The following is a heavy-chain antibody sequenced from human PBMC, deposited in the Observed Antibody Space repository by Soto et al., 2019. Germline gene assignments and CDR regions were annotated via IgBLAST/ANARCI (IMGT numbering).Heavy chain of an antibody. J-gene: IGHJ5*02. CDR2: ISRDGSST. CDR3: ARDAEYSYGWTPFNS. D-gene: IGHD5-18*01. CDR1: GLAFSNYW. V-gene: IGHV3-74*01. Sequence: PGGSLRLSCAGSGLAFSNYWIHWVRQAPGEGLAWVSRISRDGSSTTYAGSVKGRFTISRDYAKNTVYLQMNSLRAEDTAVYYCARDAEYSYGWTPFNSWGQGTLVTVSS.